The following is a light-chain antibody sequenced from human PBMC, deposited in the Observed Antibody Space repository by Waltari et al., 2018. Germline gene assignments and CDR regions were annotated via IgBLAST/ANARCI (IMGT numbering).Light chain of an antibody. CDR1: TSDVGSYHY. J-gene: IGLJ2*01. CDR3: SSYTDDTTLDVI. CDR2: DFY. Sequence: QSALTQPASVSGSPGQTITIPCTGTTSDVGSYHYVSWYQRHPGKAPKPIIFDFYFPPFGVSSPFSCSKSCNTASLTISGLQAEDEGDYYCSSYTDDTTLDVIFGGGTKLTVL. V-gene: IGLV2-14*03.